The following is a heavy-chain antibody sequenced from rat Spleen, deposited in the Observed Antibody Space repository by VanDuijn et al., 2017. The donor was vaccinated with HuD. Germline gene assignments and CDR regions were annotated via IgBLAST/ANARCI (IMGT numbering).Heavy chain of an antibody. CDR1: GFTFNNYG. CDR3: ARRDGGYSDHWFAY. Sequence: EVQLVESGGGLVQPGRSMKLSCAASGFTFNNYGMAWVRQAPKKGLEWVAYISYDGGSTYYRDSVKGRFTISRDNAKSTLYLQMDSLGSEDTATYYCARRDGGYSDHWFAYWGQGTLVTVSS. D-gene: IGHD1-11*01. V-gene: IGHV5-25*01. CDR2: ISYDGGST. J-gene: IGHJ3*01.